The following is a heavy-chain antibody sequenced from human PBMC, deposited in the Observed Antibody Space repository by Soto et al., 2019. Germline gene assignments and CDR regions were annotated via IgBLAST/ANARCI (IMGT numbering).Heavy chain of an antibody. D-gene: IGHD6-13*01. CDR2: INAGNGNT. CDR1: GYTFTSYA. J-gene: IGHJ5*02. V-gene: IGHV1-3*01. Sequence: ASVKVSCKASGYTFTSYAMHWVRQAPGQRLEWMGWINAGNGNTKYSQKFQGRVTITRDTSASTAYMELSSLRSEDTAVYYCAGGFIGYSCRRYNSFDRWGQAALVTVCS. CDR3: AGGFIGYSCRRYNSFDR.